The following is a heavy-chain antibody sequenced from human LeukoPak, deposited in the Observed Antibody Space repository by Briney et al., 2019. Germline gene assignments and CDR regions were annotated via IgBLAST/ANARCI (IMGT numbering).Heavy chain of an antibody. CDR1: GFTVSSNY. D-gene: IGHD1-1*01. CDR3: ARGPRYNFHYYYYYMDV. CDR2: INHSGST. J-gene: IGHJ6*03. Sequence: PGGSLRLSCAASGFTVSSNYMSWVRQPPGKGLEWIGEINHSGSTNYNPSLKSRVTISVDTSKNRFSLKLSSVTAADTAVYYCARGPRYNFHYYYYYMDVWGKGTTVTVSS. V-gene: IGHV4-34*01.